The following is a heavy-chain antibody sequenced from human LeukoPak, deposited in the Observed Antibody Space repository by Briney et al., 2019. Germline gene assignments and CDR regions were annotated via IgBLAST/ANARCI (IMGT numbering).Heavy chain of an antibody. CDR2: INSDGSST. Sequence: GGSLRLSCAASGFTFSSYWMHWVRQAPGKGLVWVSRINSDGSSTSYADSVKGRFTISRGNSKNTLYFQMNSLRAEDTAVYYCARGTFYGGNSPFAFDIWGQGTMVTVSS. D-gene: IGHD4-23*01. V-gene: IGHV3-74*01. J-gene: IGHJ3*02. CDR3: ARGTFYGGNSPFAFDI. CDR1: GFTFSSYW.